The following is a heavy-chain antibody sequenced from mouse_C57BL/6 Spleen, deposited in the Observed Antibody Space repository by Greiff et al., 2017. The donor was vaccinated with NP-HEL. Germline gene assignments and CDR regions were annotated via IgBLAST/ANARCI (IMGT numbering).Heavy chain of an antibody. Sequence: QVQLQQPGAELVKPGASVKLSCTASGYTFTSYWLQWVKQRPGRGLEWIGEIDPSDRYTNYNPKFKGKATFTVDTSSSQAYMQLSSLTSEDSAVYYCARWESNAFAYWGQGTLVTVSA. CDR2: IDPSDRYT. J-gene: IGHJ3*01. V-gene: IGHV1-50*01. CDR1: GYTFTSYW. D-gene: IGHD2-5*01. CDR3: ARWESNAFAY.